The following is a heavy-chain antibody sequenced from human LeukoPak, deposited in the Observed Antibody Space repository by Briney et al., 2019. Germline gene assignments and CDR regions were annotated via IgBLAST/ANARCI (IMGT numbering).Heavy chain of an antibody. CDR1: GGPISNYY. CDR2: IYSSGSP. Sequence: PSETLSLTCTVSGGPISNYYWSWIRQPPGKGLEWIGYIYSSGSPNYSPSLKSRVTISVDTSKNQFSLKLSSVTAADTAVYYCARDGGGYYRRDYYYYMDVWGKGTTVTVSS. V-gene: IGHV4-59*01. CDR3: ARDGGGYYRRDYYYYMDV. D-gene: IGHD3-3*01. J-gene: IGHJ6*03.